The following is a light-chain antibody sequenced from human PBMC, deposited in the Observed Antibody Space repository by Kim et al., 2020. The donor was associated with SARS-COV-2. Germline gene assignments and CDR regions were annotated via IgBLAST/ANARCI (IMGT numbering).Light chain of an antibody. Sequence: AIQLTQSPSSLSASVGDRVTITCRTSQGISSALAWYQQKPGKAPKVLIYDASSLGSGVPSRFSGSGSGTDFTLTISSLQPEDFATYFCQQFNNCPITFGQGTRLEIK. V-gene: IGKV1D-13*01. J-gene: IGKJ5*01. CDR1: QGISSA. CDR2: DAS. CDR3: QQFNNCPIT.